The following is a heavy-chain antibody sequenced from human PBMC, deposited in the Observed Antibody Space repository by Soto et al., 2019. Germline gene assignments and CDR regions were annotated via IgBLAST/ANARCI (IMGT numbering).Heavy chain of an antibody. D-gene: IGHD1-20*01. CDR3: ARHYNWLDPSDDY. J-gene: IGHJ4*02. Sequence: QLQLQESGPGLVKPSETLSLTCTVSGGSISSSSYYWGWIRQPPGKGLEWIGSIYYSGSTYYNPSLKSRVTISVDTSKNQFSLKLSSVTAADTAVYYCARHYNWLDPSDDYWGQGTLVTVSS. CDR2: IYYSGST. V-gene: IGHV4-39*01. CDR1: GGSISSSSYY.